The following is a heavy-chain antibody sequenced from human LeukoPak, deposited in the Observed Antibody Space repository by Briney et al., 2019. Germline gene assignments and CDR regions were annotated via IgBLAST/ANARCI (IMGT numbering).Heavy chain of an antibody. CDR2: IYYSGST. Sequence: SETLSLTCTVSGGSISSSSYYWGWIRQPPGKGLEWIGSIYYSGSTYYNPSLKSRVTISVDTSKNQFSLKLSSVTAADTAVYYCAREVYYESSGYYRYFDSWGQGTLVTVSS. V-gene: IGHV4-39*07. CDR1: GGSISSSSYY. J-gene: IGHJ4*02. D-gene: IGHD3-22*01. CDR3: AREVYYESSGYYRYFDS.